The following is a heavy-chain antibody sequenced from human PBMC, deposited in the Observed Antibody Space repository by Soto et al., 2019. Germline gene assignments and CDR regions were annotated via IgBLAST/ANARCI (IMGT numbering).Heavy chain of an antibody. CDR2: ISSSSSYI. J-gene: IGHJ6*02. V-gene: IGHV3-21*01. D-gene: IGHD2-2*01. CDR1: GFTFSSYS. Sequence: EVQLVESGGGLVKPGGSLRLSCAASGFTFSSYSMNWVRQAPGKGLEWVSSISSSSSYIYYADSVKGRFSISRDNAKNTLYLQMNSLRAEDTAVYYCARDRRSLVVPAAKYYYYGMDVWGQGTTVTVSS. CDR3: ARDRRSLVVPAAKYYYYGMDV.